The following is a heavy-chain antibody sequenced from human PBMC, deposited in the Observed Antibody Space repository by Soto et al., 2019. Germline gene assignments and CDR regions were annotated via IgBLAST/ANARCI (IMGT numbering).Heavy chain of an antibody. D-gene: IGHD5-12*01. J-gene: IGHJ4*02. V-gene: IGHV3-72*01. Sequence: GGSLRLSCAASGFTFSDHYMDWVRQAPGKGLEWVGRTRNKANSYTTEYAASVKGRFTISRDDSKNSLYLQMNSLKTEDTAVYYCARGGVEVDIVATLEYYFDYWGQGTLVTVSS. CDR2: TRNKANSYTT. CDR3: ARGGVEVDIVATLEYYFDY. CDR1: GFTFSDHY.